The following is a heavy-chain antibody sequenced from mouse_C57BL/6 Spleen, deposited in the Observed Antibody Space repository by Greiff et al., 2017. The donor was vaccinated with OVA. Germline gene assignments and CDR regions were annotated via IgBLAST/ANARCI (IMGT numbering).Heavy chain of an antibody. Sequence: QVQLKQPGAELVKPGASVKLSCKASGYTFTSYWMQWVKQRPGQGLEWIGEIDPSDSYTNYNQKFKGKATLTVDTSSSTAYMQLSSLTSEDSAVYYCARDPLRLDYWGQGTSVTVSS. D-gene: IGHD1-3*01. V-gene: IGHV1-50*01. CDR2: IDPSDSYT. CDR1: GYTFTSYW. CDR3: ARDPLRLDY. J-gene: IGHJ4*01.